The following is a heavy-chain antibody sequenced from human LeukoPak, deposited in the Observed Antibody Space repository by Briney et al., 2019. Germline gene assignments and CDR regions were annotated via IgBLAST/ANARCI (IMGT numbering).Heavy chain of an antibody. D-gene: IGHD6-19*01. CDR1: GGSFSGYY. CDR3: ARTKRWVAVAGTLDY. V-gene: IGHV4-34*01. CDR2: INHSGST. J-gene: IGHJ4*02. Sequence: TSETLSLTCAVYGGSFSGYYWSWIRQPPGKGLEWIGEINHSGSTNYNPSLKSRGTISVDTSKNQFSLKLSSVTAADTAVYYCARTKRWVAVAGTLDYWGQGTLVTVSS.